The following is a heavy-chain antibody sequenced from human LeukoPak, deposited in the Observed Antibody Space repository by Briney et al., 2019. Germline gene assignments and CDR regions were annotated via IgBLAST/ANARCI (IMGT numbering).Heavy chain of an antibody. D-gene: IGHD3-3*01. CDR2: IYPGDSDT. Sequence: KPGESLKISCKGSGYSFTSYWIGWVRQMPGKGLEWMGIIYPGDSDTRYSPSFQGQVTISADKSISTAYLQWSSLKASDTAMYYCARHGLYDFWSGFGNDYWGQGTLVTVSS. J-gene: IGHJ4*02. CDR3: ARHGLYDFWSGFGNDY. V-gene: IGHV5-51*01. CDR1: GYSFTSYW.